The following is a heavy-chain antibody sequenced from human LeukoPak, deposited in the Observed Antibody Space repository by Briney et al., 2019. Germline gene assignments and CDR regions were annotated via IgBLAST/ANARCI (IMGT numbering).Heavy chain of an antibody. J-gene: IGHJ3*01. V-gene: IGHV3-21*01. CDR1: GFSFSVYT. D-gene: IGHD2-8*01. CDR2: ISGRSSNT. Sequence: GGSLKLACDASGFSFSVYTMNWVRQAPGKSLEWVASISGRSSNTDYRDSVWGRFTVSRDNAKGTLYLQMSGLRVEDTAVYYCARENGFGDSFDFWGHGTMVIVSA. CDR3: ARENGFGDSFDF.